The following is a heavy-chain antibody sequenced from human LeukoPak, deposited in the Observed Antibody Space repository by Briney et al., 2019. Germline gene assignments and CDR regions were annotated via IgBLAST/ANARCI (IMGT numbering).Heavy chain of an antibody. CDR1: GGSISSSSYY. CDR3: ARTARGGNWFDP. Sequence: PSETLSLTCTVSGGSISSSSYYWGWIRQPPGKGLEWIGSIYYSGSTYYNPSLKSRVTISVDTSKNQFSLKLSSVTAADTAVYYCARTARGGNWFDPWGQGTLVTVSS. D-gene: IGHD3-10*01. CDR2: IYYSGST. V-gene: IGHV4-39*07. J-gene: IGHJ5*02.